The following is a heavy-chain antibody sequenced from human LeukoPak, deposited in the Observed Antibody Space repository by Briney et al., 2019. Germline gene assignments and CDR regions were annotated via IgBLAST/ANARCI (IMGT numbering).Heavy chain of an antibody. V-gene: IGHV3-48*01. CDR2: ISFSSATI. Sequence: GGSLRLSCEASGFTFSSYSMNWVRQAPGKGLEWVSYISFSSATIHYADSVKGRFTISRDNSKNTLYLQMNSLRAEDTAVYYCAKVGRWLRGGNWFDPWGQGTLVTVSS. CDR3: AKVGRWLRGGNWFDP. J-gene: IGHJ5*02. D-gene: IGHD5-12*01. CDR1: GFTFSSYS.